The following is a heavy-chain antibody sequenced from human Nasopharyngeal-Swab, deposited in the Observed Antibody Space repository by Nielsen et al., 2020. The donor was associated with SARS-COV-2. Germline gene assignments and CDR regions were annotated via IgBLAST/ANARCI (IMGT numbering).Heavy chain of an antibody. V-gene: IGHV4-59*01. J-gene: IGHJ5*02. CDR2: IYYSGST. CDR1: GGSISSYY. Sequence: SCTVSGGSISSYYWSWIRQPPGKGLEWIGYIYYSGSTNYNPSLKSRVTISVDTSKNQFSLKLSSVTAADTAVYYCARDLITAAGRDWFDPWGQGTLVTVSS. CDR3: ARDLITAAGRDWFDP. D-gene: IGHD6-13*01.